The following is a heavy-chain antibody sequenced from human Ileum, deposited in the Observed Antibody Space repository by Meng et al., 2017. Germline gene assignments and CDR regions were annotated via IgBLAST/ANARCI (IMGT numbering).Heavy chain of an antibody. CDR3: AHRLAYRNDYNVGWFDP. J-gene: IGHJ5*02. Sequence: HIPLKASGPTLVKPTQTLTLTCTFSAFSLSTTGVGVGWIRQPPGKALECLALIYWDDDKRYNPSLRNRVTITKDTSKNQVVLTMTNMDPVDTATYYCAHRLAYRNDYNVGWFDPWGQGTLVTVSS. CDR2: IYWDDDK. CDR1: AFSLSTTGVG. D-gene: IGHD1-1*01. V-gene: IGHV2-5*02.